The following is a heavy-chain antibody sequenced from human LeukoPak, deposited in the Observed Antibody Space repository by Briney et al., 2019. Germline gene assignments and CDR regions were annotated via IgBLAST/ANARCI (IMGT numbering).Heavy chain of an antibody. D-gene: IGHD2-15*01. Sequence: GGSLRLSCAASGFTFDDYTMHWVRQAPGKGLEWVSLISWDGDSTYYADSVKGRFTISRDNSKNSLYLQMNSLRTEDTALYYCAKDIGVGYCNGCLFDYWGQGTLATVSS. CDR1: GFTFDDYT. CDR3: AKDIGVGYCNGCLFDY. J-gene: IGHJ4*02. CDR2: ISWDGDST. V-gene: IGHV3-43*01.